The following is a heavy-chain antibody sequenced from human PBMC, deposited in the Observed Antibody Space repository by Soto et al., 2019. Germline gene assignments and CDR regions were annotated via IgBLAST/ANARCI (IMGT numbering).Heavy chain of an antibody. CDR3: AKVTFGDYYDSSGYNFDY. D-gene: IGHD3-22*01. CDR2: ISGSGGST. Sequence: PVGSLRLSCAASVFTFSSYAMSWVRHAPGKWLEWVSAISGSGGSTYYADSVKGRFTISRDNSKNTLYLQMNSLRAEDTAVYYCAKVTFGDYYDSSGYNFDYRGQGTQVTV. CDR1: VFTFSSYA. J-gene: IGHJ4*02. V-gene: IGHV3-23*01.